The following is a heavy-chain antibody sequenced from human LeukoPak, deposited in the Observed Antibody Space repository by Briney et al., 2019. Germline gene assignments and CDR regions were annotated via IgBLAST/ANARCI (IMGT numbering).Heavy chain of an antibody. CDR1: GYTFTGYY. CDR2: INPNSGGT. V-gene: IGHV1-2*02. D-gene: IGHD3-10*01. Sequence: ASVKVSCKASGYTFTGYYMHWVRQAPGQGLEWTGWINPNSGGTNYAQKFQGRVTMTRDTSISTAYMELSSLRSEDTAVYYCARAITMVRGPAAYWGQGTLVTVSS. J-gene: IGHJ4*02. CDR3: ARAITMVRGPAAY.